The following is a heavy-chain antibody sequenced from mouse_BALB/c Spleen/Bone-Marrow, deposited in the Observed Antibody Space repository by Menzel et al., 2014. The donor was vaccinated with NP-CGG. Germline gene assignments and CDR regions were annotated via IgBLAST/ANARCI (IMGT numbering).Heavy chain of an antibody. V-gene: IGHV1S56*01. D-gene: IGHD1-2*01. CDR2: IYPGDGST. CDR1: LHLRKLR. Sequence: QVQLQQSGPELVKPGALVKISCKAFWLHLRKLRYKLGEAEAGQGLEWIGWIYPGDGSTKYNEKFKGKATLTADKSSSTAYMQLSSLTSENSAVYFCARSGHYYGPYFDYWGQGTTLTVSS. J-gene: IGHJ2*01. CDR3: ARSGHYYGPYFDY.